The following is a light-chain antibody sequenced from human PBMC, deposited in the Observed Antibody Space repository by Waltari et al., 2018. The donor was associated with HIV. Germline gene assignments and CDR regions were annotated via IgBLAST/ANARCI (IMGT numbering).Light chain of an antibody. Sequence: IEMIQSCPTPSATVGGRVPLSCRLSQGIGGWVAWYQQKPGKAPKPLIYAASRLQNGVPSRFSASGFGTEFSLTIRNLQPEDFATYFCQQYNRYPSFGGGTKVEMK. V-gene: IGKV1D-16*01. CDR3: QQYNRYPS. CDR2: AAS. CDR1: QGIGGW. J-gene: IGKJ4*01.